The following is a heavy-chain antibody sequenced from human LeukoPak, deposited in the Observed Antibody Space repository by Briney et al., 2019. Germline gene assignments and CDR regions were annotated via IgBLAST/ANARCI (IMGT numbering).Heavy chain of an antibody. CDR2: ISAYNGNT. CDR1: GYTFTSCG. V-gene: IGHV1-18*01. CDR3: SRDPAPGIVGADY. Sequence: ASVNVSCKASGYTFTSCGISWVRQAPGHGLEWMGWISAYNGNTNYAQKLHVRGTMTTDTSTSTAYMELRSLRSDDTGVYYCSRDPAPGIVGADYWGQGTLVTVSS. J-gene: IGHJ4*02. D-gene: IGHD1-26*01.